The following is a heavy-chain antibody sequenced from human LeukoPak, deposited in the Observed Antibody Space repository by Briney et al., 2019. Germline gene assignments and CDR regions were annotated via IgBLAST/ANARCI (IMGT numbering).Heavy chain of an antibody. CDR1: GGSFSGYY. Sequence: SETLSLTCTVYGGSFSGYYWSWSRQPPGKGLKWIGEINHSGGTKYNPSLKSRVTISVDTSKNQFSLKLSSVTAADTAMYYCARVKDPGGYYYYYYMDVWGKGTTVTVSS. V-gene: IGHV4-34*01. D-gene: IGHD3-16*01. J-gene: IGHJ6*03. CDR3: ARVKDPGGYYYYYYMDV. CDR2: INHSGGT.